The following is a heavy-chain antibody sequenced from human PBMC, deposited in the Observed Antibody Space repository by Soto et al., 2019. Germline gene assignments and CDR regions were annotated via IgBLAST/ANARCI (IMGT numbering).Heavy chain of an antibody. CDR1: GFTFSSYS. CDR3: AKGPHYYDSSGYYYDY. Sequence: GGSLSLSCAASGFTFSSYSMSWVRQAPGKGLEWVSAISGSGGSTYYADSVKGRFTISRDNSKNTLYLQMNSLRAEDTAVYYCAKGPHYYDSSGYYYDYWGQGTLVTVSS. D-gene: IGHD3-22*01. CDR2: ISGSGGST. J-gene: IGHJ4*02. V-gene: IGHV3-23*01.